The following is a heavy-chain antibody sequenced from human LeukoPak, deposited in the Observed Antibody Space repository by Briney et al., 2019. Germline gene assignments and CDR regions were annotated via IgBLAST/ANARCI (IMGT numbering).Heavy chain of an antibody. CDR1: GFTFSSYA. D-gene: IGHD3-22*01. Sequence: GGSLRLSCAASGFTFSSYAMRWVRQTPGKGLQWVSSITGSGDSTYYADSVKGRFTISRDNSKNTLFLQMNSLRAEDTAVYYCARRNDYDGSGSRHYYGMDVWGQGTTVTVSS. J-gene: IGHJ6*02. CDR2: ITGSGDST. V-gene: IGHV3-23*01. CDR3: ARRNDYDGSGSRHYYGMDV.